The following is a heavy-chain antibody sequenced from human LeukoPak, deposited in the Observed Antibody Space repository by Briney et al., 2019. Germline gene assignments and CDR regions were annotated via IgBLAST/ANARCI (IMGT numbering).Heavy chain of an antibody. CDR1: GFTFSSYG. CDR2: IRHDGSYQ. D-gene: IGHD3-22*01. Sequence: EGSLRLSCAAFGFTFSSYGMHWVRQTPGKGLEWMAFIRHDGSYQQYADSVKGRFTVSRDNSKDMVYLQMNSLRTEDTAVYYCAKNRDSSDYPRDFDFWGQGTLVTVSS. V-gene: IGHV3-30*02. CDR3: AKNRDSSDYPRDFDF. J-gene: IGHJ4*02.